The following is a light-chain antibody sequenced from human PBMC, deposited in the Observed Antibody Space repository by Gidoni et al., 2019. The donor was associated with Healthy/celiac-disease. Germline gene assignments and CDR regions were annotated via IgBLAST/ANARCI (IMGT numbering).Light chain of an antibody. CDR2: GNS. V-gene: IGLV1-40*01. CDR1: SSNIGAGYA. CDR3: QSYDSSLSDV. J-gene: IGLJ1*01. Sequence: QSVLTQPPSVSGAPGQRVTISCTGSSSNIGAGYAVHWYQQLPGTAPKLLIYGNSNLPSGVPDRFAGSKSGTSASLAITGLQAEDEADYYCQSYDSSLSDVFGTGTKVTVL.